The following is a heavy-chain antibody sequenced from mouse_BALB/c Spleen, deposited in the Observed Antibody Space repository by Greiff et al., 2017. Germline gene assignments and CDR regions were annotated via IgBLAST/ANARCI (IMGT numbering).Heavy chain of an antibody. V-gene: IGHV1-9*01. CDR3: ATDDGYYSFDY. CDR2: ILPGSGST. Sequence: QVQLKESGAELMKPGASVKISCKATGYTFSSYWIEWVKQRPGHGLEWIGEILPGSGSTNYNEKFKGKATFTADTSSNTAYMQLSSLTSEDSAVYYCATDDGYYSFDYWGQGTTLTVSS. D-gene: IGHD2-3*01. J-gene: IGHJ2*01. CDR1: GYTFSSYW.